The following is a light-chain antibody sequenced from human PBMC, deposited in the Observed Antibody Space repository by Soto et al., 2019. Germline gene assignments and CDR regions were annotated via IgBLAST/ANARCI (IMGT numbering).Light chain of an antibody. V-gene: IGKV1-5*01. CDR3: QQYSTYPLS. CDR2: DAS. CDR1: QSISTW. J-gene: IGKJ4*01. Sequence: DIQMTQSPSTLSASVGDRVTITCRASQSISTWLAWYQQKPGKAPKPLIYDASSLESGVPSTFSGSGSGTEFTLTISTLQPDDFATYYCQQYSTYPLSFGGGTRVDIK.